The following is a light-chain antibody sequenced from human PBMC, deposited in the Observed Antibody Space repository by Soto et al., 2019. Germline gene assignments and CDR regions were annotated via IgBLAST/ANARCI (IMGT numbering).Light chain of an antibody. J-gene: IGKJ1*01. Sequence: DIQMTQSPSTLSASVGDRVTITCRASQSIDSWLAWYQHKPGKAPKLLIFKASTLETGVPSRFSGSGSETEFTLTISSLQPDDSATYYCQPYNSYSRTFGQGTKVELK. V-gene: IGKV1-5*03. CDR3: QPYNSYSRT. CDR2: KAS. CDR1: QSIDSW.